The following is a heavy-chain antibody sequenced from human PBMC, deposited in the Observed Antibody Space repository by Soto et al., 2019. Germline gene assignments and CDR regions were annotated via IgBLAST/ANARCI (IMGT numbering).Heavy chain of an antibody. Sequence: QVQLVQSGAEVKKPGASVMVSCKASGYTFTSYGISWVRQAPGQGLEWVGWISAYSGNTNYAQNLQGRVTMTSDTSTSTAYMELRALRSDDTAVYYCAGQCDILTVYFLEVGYRCQGTVVSVPS. J-gene: IGHJ4*02. CDR1: GYTFTSYG. CDR3: AGQCDILTVYFLEVGY. CDR2: ISAYSGNT. D-gene: IGHD3-9*01. V-gene: IGHV1-18*01.